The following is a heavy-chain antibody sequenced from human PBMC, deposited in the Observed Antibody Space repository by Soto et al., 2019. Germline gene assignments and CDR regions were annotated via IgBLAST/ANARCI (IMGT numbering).Heavy chain of an antibody. CDR3: AKDSDPPTY. Sequence: EVQLLQSGGELVQPGKSLRLSCAASGFTFSIHAMAWVRQAPGKGLEWLSTISSSGGSIHYADSVKGRFAISRDNAQKILYVQMDNLRAEDTALYYCAKDSDPPTYWGQGTLVTVPS. CDR1: GFTFSIHA. V-gene: IGHV3-23*01. J-gene: IGHJ4*02. CDR2: ISSSGGSI.